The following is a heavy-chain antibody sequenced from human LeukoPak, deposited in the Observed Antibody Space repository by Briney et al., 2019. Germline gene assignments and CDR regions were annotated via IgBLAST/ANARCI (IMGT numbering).Heavy chain of an antibody. V-gene: IGHV1-2*02. CDR3: ARDGGDGDYVLGY. CDR1: GYTFTGYY. CDR2: INPNSGGT. Sequence: GASVKVSCKASGYTFTGYYMHWVRQAPGQGLEWMGWINPNSGGTNYAQKFQGRVTMTRGTSISTAYMELSRLRSDDTAVYYCARDGGDGDYVLGYWGQGTLVTVSS. D-gene: IGHD4-17*01. J-gene: IGHJ4*02.